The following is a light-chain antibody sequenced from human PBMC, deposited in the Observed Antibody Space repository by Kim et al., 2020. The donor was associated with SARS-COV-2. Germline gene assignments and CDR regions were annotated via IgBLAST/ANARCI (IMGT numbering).Light chain of an antibody. CDR2: DAS. CDR1: QSVSRS. CDR3: QQRSKWPPT. Sequence: LSPGERATLSCRASQSVSRSLAWYQQRPGQAPRLLIYDASNRATGIPARFSGSGSGTNFTLTISSLEPEDFAVYFCQQRSKWPPTFGQGTNVDIK. J-gene: IGKJ1*01. V-gene: IGKV3-11*01.